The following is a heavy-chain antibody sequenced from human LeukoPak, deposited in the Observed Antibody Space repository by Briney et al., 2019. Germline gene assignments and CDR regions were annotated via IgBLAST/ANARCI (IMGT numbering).Heavy chain of an antibody. V-gene: IGHV3-53*01. Sequence: PGGSLRLSCAASGFIVSHNYMTWVRQAPGKGLEWISVIYIDGTTYYADSVKGRFTISRDNAKNSLYLQMNSLRAEDTAVYYCARAPGVDYYGSGRGPREYFHHWGQGTLVTVSS. CDR1: GFIVSHNY. J-gene: IGHJ1*01. CDR2: IYIDGTT. D-gene: IGHD3-10*01. CDR3: ARAPGVDYYGSGRGPREYFHH.